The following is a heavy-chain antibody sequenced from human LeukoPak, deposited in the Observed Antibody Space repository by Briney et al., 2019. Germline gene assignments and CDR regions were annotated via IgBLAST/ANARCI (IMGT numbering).Heavy chain of an antibody. V-gene: IGHV4-39*01. J-gene: IGHJ3*02. CDR3: ARHSRPGYGDYENAFDI. Sequence: SETLSLTCTVSGGSISSTTYYRDWFRQPPRKGMERIGNFYDSGSTWYNPSLKSPVTISGDTSKNQFSLKLTSVTAADTAVYYCARHSRPGYGDYENAFDIWGQGTMVTVSS. D-gene: IGHD5-12*01. CDR1: GGSISSTTYY. CDR2: FYDSGST.